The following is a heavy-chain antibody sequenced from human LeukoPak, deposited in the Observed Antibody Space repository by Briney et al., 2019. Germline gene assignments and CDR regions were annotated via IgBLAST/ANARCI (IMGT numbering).Heavy chain of an antibody. CDR1: GFIFSDYE. J-gene: IGHJ4*02. CDR3: ARDDIANGDLVYLDF. D-gene: IGHD4-17*01. V-gene: IGHV3-48*03. Sequence: GGSLRLSCAASGFIFSDYEMNWVRQAPGKGLEWVSFISFSGNSIYYADSVKGRFTISRDNAKNSLYLQMNSLRAEDTAVYYCARDDIANGDLVYLDFWGQGTLVTVSS. CDR2: ISFSGNSI.